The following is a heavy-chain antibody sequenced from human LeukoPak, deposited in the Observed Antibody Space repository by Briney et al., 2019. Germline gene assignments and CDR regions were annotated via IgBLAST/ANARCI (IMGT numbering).Heavy chain of an antibody. Sequence: PGGSLRLSCAASGFTFSDYYMSWIRQAPGKGLEWVSYISSSSSYTNYADSVKGRFTISRDNAKNSLYLQMNSLRAEDTAVYYCARDLLFGRPGIAAAGPQGAAFDIWGQGTMVTVSS. CDR3: ARDLLFGRPGIAAAGPQGAAFDI. CDR2: ISSSSSYT. J-gene: IGHJ3*02. V-gene: IGHV3-11*06. D-gene: IGHD6-13*01. CDR1: GFTFSDYY.